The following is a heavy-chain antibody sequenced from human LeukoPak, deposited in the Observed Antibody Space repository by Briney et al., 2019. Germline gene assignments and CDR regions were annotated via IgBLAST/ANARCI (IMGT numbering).Heavy chain of an antibody. Sequence: GGSLRLSCAASGLTFRDYGMSWVRQAPGKGPEWISTVNDNGRNTHYADSVKGRFTISRDNSKNMVYLQMNSLRAEDTAIYYCATEVGGPMFDYWGQGTLVTVSS. J-gene: IGHJ4*02. V-gene: IGHV3-23*01. CDR2: VNDNGRNT. CDR1: GLTFRDYG. D-gene: IGHD3-10*01. CDR3: ATEVGGPMFDY.